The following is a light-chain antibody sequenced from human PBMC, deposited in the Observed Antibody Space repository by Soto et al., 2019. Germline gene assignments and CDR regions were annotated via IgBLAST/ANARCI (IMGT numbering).Light chain of an antibody. CDR3: QQSGSSPLT. J-gene: IGKJ4*01. Sequence: VLTGGSGTLCLSRGERATLSGRASQSVSSSYLACYQQKPGQAPRLLIYGASTRATGIPARFSGSGSGTDFTLTITRLAPQDFAFSYCQQSGSSPLTFGGGTKVDIK. CDR1: QSVSSSY. CDR2: GAS. V-gene: IGKV3-20*01.